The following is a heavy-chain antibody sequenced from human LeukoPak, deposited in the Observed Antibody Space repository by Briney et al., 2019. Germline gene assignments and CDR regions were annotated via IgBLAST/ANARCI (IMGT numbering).Heavy chain of an antibody. CDR1: GGSISSYY. CDR2: IYYSGST. V-gene: IGHV4-39*07. CDR3: ARGLDYYDSSGYYDY. Sequence: PSETLSLTCTVSGGSISSYYWGWIRQPPGKGLEWIGSIYYSGSTYYNPSLKSRVTISVDTSKNQFSLKLSSVTAADTAVYYCARGLDYYDSSGYYDYWGQGTLVTVSS. D-gene: IGHD3-22*01. J-gene: IGHJ4*02.